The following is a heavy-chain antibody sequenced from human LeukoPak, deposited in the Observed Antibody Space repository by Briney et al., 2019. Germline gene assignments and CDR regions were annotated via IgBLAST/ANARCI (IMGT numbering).Heavy chain of an antibody. J-gene: IGHJ4*02. D-gene: IGHD6-13*01. CDR1: GGSFSGYY. Sequence: SETLSLTCAVYGGSFSGYYWSWIRQPPGKGLEWIGEINHSGSTNYNPSLKSRVTIPVDTSKNQFSLKLSSVTAADTAVYYCARGWIAAAGDYWGQGTLVTVSS. CDR3: ARGWIAAAGDY. V-gene: IGHV4-34*01. CDR2: INHSGST.